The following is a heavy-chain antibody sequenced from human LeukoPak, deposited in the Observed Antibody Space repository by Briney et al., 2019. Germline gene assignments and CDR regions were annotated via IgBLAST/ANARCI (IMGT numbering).Heavy chain of an antibody. CDR1: GYTFTSYY. CDR3: ARGPLGDPYYYYYMDV. CDR2: INPSGGST. Sequence: ASVKVSCKASGYTFTSYYMHWVRQAPGQGLEWMGIINPSGGSTSYAQKFQGRVTMTRDTSTSTVYMELSSLRSEDTAVYYCARGPLGDPYYYYYMDVWGKGTTVTVSS. J-gene: IGHJ6*03. V-gene: IGHV1-46*01. D-gene: IGHD3-10*01.